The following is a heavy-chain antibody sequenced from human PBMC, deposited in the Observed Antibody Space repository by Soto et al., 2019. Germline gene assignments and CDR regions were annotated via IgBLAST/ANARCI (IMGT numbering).Heavy chain of an antibody. V-gene: IGHV1-69*13. CDR1: GGTFSSYA. CDR3: ARGDITIFGVVPSDDYYYGMDV. CDR2: IIPIFGTA. J-gene: IGHJ6*02. Sequence: ASVKVSCKASGGTFSSYAISWVRQAPGQGREWMGGIIPIFGTANYAQKFQGRVTITADESTSTAYMELSSLRSEDMAVYYCARGDITIFGVVPSDDYYYGMDVWGQGTTVTVSS. D-gene: IGHD3-3*01.